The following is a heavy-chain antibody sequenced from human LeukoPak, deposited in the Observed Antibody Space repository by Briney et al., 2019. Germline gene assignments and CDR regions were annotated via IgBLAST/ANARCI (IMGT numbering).Heavy chain of an antibody. Sequence: PGGSLRLSCVASGFTFSSYWMTWVRQAPGKGLEWVANINQDGTGKYYVDSVKGRFIISRDNAKNSLFLQMNSLRVEDTAVYYCSGGSRFVDYWGQGTLVTVSS. CDR2: INQDGTGK. V-gene: IGHV3-7*04. D-gene: IGHD3-10*01. CDR3: SGGSRFVDY. CDR1: GFTFSSYW. J-gene: IGHJ4*02.